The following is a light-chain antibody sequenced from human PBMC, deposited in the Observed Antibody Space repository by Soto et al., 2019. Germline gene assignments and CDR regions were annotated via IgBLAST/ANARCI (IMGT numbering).Light chain of an antibody. CDR1: SSDVGGYNY. V-gene: IGLV2-14*01. Sequence: QSVLTQPASVSGSPGQSITISCTGTSSDVGGYNYGSWYQQHPGKAPKLMIYDVSNRPSGVSNRFSGSKSGNTASLTISGLQAEDEADYYCSSYTSSSTRVVFGGGTQLTVL. CDR3: SSYTSSSTRVV. CDR2: DVS. J-gene: IGLJ2*01.